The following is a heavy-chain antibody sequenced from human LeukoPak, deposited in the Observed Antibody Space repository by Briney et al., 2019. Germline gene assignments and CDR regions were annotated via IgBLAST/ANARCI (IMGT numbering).Heavy chain of an antibody. Sequence: SETLSLTCTVSSGSISGYYWSWIRQPPGKGLEWIGYIYYSGTTNYNPSLKSRVTISVDTSKNQFSLRLNSVTAADTAVYYCASVGNSGWYYFDYWGQGTLVTVSS. D-gene: IGHD6-19*01. CDR1: SGSISGYY. CDR3: ASVGNSGWYYFDY. CDR2: IYYSGTT. J-gene: IGHJ4*02. V-gene: IGHV4-59*01.